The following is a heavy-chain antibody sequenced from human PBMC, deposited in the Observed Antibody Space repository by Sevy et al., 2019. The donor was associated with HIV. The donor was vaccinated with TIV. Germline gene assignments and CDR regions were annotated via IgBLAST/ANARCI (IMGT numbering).Heavy chain of an antibody. V-gene: IGHV3-21*01. CDR2: ISSSSSYI. CDR1: GFTFSSYS. Sequence: GGSLRLSCAASGFTFSSYSMNWVRQAPGKGLEWVSSISSSSSYIYYADSVKGRFTISRDNAKNSLYLQMNSLRAEETAGYYCARDEGGDIVVVVAATAGAFDIWGQGTMVTVSS. J-gene: IGHJ3*02. D-gene: IGHD2-15*01. CDR3: ARDEGGDIVVVVAATAGAFDI.